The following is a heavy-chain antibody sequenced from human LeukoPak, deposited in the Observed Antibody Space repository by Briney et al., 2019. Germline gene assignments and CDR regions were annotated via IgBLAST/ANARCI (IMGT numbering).Heavy chain of an antibody. D-gene: IGHD3-22*01. CDR2: ISTTSSYI. Sequence: GGSLRLSCAASGFTFSSYSMNWVRQAPGKGLEWVSSISTTSSYIYYTDSVKGRFTISRDDAKNSLYLQMNSLRAEDTAVYYCARDRGIYDSSGYYDYWGQGTLVTVSS. CDR1: GFTFSSYS. CDR3: ARDRGIYDSSGYYDY. V-gene: IGHV3-21*01. J-gene: IGHJ4*02.